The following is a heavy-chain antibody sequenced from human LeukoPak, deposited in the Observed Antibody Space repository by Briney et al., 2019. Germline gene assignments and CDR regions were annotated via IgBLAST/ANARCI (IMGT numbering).Heavy chain of an antibody. CDR1: GFTFSSYA. J-gene: IGHJ5*02. D-gene: IGHD3-16*01. CDR2: IRGSGGST. CDR3: AKGGGFLLFSWFDP. Sequence: GGSLRLSCAASGFTFSSYAMSWVRQAPGKGLEWVSAIRGSGGSTYYADSVKGRFTISRDNSKNTLYLQMNSLRAEDTAVYYCAKGGGFLLFSWFDPWGQGTLVTVSS. V-gene: IGHV3-23*01.